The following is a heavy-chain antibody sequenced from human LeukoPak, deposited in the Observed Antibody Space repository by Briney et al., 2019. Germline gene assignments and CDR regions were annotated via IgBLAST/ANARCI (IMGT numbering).Heavy chain of an antibody. CDR3: ARGYDFWNGYYTAAYYYYYMDV. J-gene: IGHJ6*03. Sequence: GASVKVSCKAFGYTFTSNYMHWVRQAPGQGLEWMGIINPSGGSTSYAQKFQGRVTMTRDMSTSTVYMELSSLRSEDTAVYYCARGYDFWNGYYTAAYYYYYMDVWGKGTTVTVSS. CDR1: GYTFTSNY. D-gene: IGHD3-3*01. CDR2: INPSGGST. V-gene: IGHV1-46*01.